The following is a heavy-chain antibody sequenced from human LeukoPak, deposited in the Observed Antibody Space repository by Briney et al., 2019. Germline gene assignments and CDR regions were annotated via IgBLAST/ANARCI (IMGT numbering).Heavy chain of an antibody. Sequence: SSETLSLTCTVSGYSISSGYYWGWIRQPPGKGLEWIGSIYHSGSTYYNPSLKSRATISVDTSKNQFSLKLSSVTAADTAVYYCARVGSLTGDFLAPFDYWGQGTLVTVSS. J-gene: IGHJ4*02. V-gene: IGHV4-38-2*02. D-gene: IGHD7-27*01. CDR3: ARVGSLTGDFLAPFDY. CDR2: IYHSGST. CDR1: GYSISSGYY.